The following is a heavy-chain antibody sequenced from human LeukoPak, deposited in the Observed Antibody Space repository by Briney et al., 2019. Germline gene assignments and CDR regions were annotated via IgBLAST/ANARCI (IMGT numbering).Heavy chain of an antibody. V-gene: IGHV3-30-3*01. Sequence: PGRSLRLSCAASGFTFSSYAMHWVRQAPGKGLEWVAVISYDGSNKYYADSVKGRFTISRDNSKNTLYLQMNSLRAEDTAVYYCARDESGIAARQTCYWGQGTLVTVSS. D-gene: IGHD6-6*01. J-gene: IGHJ4*02. CDR3: ARDESGIAARQTCY. CDR2: ISYDGSNK. CDR1: GFTFSSYA.